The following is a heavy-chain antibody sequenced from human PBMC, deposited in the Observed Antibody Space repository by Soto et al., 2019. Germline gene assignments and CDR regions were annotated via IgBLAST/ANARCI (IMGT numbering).Heavy chain of an antibody. V-gene: IGHV4-30-4*01. J-gene: IGHJ6*02. Sequence: QVQLQESGPGLVKPSQTLSLTCTVSGGSISSGDSYWSWIRQPPGKGLEWIGYIDYSGSTYYNPSLKSRVTRSVDTSKNQSTLKLSSVTAADTAVYYCARVQLVRSPAYYNYCGMDVWGQWTTVPVCS. CDR3: ARVQLVRSPAYYNYCGMDV. CDR1: GGSISSGDSY. D-gene: IGHD6-6*01. CDR2: IDYSGST.